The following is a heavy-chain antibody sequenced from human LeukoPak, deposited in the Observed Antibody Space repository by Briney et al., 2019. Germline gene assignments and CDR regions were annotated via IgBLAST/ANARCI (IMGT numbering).Heavy chain of an antibody. V-gene: IGHV4-59*01. Sequence: SETLSLTCTVSGGSISSYYWSWIRQPPGKGLEWIGYIYYSGSTNYNPSLKSRVTISVDTSKNQFSLKLSSVTAADTAVYYCARGRVGVDTAMANFDYWGQGTLVTVSS. D-gene: IGHD5-18*01. J-gene: IGHJ4*02. CDR2: IYYSGST. CDR1: GGSISSYY. CDR3: ARGRVGVDTAMANFDY.